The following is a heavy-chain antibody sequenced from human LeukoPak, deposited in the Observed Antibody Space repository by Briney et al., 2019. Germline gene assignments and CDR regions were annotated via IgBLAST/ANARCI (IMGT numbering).Heavy chain of an antibody. CDR3: ARKKGPYCSSTSCILVDAFDI. J-gene: IGHJ3*02. Sequence: ASVKVSCKASGYTFTSYDINWVRQATGQGLEWMGWMNPNSGNTGYAQKFQGRVTITRNTSISTAYMELSSLRSEDTAVYYCARKKGPYCSSTSCILVDAFDIWGQGTMVTVSS. CDR2: MNPNSGNT. D-gene: IGHD2-2*01. CDR1: GYTFTSYD. V-gene: IGHV1-8*03.